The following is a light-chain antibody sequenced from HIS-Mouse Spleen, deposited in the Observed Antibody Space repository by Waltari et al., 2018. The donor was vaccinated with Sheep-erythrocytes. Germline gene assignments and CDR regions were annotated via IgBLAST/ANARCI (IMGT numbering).Light chain of an antibody. CDR3: CSYAGSYNHV. Sequence: QSALTQPRSVSGSPGQSVTISCTGTSSDVGGYNYVSWYQQHPGKAPKLMTYDVSKRPSGVPDRLSGSKSGNTAALTISGLQAEDEADYYCCSYAGSYNHVFGTGTKVTVL. J-gene: IGLJ1*01. CDR2: DVS. CDR1: SSDVGGYNY. V-gene: IGLV2-11*01.